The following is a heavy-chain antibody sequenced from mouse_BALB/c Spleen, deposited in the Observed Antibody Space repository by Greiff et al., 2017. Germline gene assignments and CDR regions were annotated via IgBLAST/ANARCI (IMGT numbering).Heavy chain of an antibody. CDR1: GYAFTNYL. CDR3: ARGDYGYDEAWFAY. Sequence: QVHVKQSGAELVRPGTSVKVSCKASGYAFTNYLIEWVKQRPGQGLEWIGVINPGSGGTNYNEKFKGKATLTADKSSSTAYMQLSSLTSDDSAVYFCARGDYGYDEAWFAYWGQGTLVTVSA. CDR2: INPGSGGT. D-gene: IGHD2-2*01. J-gene: IGHJ3*01. V-gene: IGHV1-54*01.